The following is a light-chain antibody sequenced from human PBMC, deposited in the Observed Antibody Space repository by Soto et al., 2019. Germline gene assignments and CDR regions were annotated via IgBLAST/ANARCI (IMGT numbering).Light chain of an antibody. CDR2: DAS. CDR1: QSIGLA. CDR3: QQYGSSPWT. J-gene: IGKJ1*01. Sequence: EIVLTQSPATLSLSPGERATLSCRASQSIGLAIAWYQHKPGQAPRLLIFDASQRATGIPARFSGSGSGTEFTLTISSLQSEDFAVYYCQQYGSSPWTFGQGTKVDIK. V-gene: IGKV3-11*01.